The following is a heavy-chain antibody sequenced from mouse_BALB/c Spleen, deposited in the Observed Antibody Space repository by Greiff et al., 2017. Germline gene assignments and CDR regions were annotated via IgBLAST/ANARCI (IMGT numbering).Heavy chain of an antibody. CDR3: TRDGKPLGMDY. V-gene: IGHV5-6-4*01. J-gene: IGHJ4*01. Sequence: EVQGVESGGGLVKPGGSLKLSCAASGFTFSSYTMSWVRQTPEKRLEWVATISSGGSYTYYPDSVKGRFTISRDNAKNTLYLQMSSLKSEDTAMYYCTRDGKPLGMDYWGQGTSVTVSS. CDR1: GFTFSSYT. D-gene: IGHD2-1*01. CDR2: ISSGGSYT.